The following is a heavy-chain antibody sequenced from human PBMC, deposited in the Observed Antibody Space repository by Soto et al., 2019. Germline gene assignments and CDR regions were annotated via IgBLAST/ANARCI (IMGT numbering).Heavy chain of an antibody. CDR1: GFTFSNYA. Sequence: GGSLRLSCAASGFTFSNYAMSWVRQAPGKGLEWVSVISGSGGSTYYADSVKGRFTISRDNSKNTLYLQMNSLRAEDTAVYYCAKDRIAVTGSGRGYYYYGMDVWGQGTTVTVSS. J-gene: IGHJ6*02. CDR3: AKDRIAVTGSGRGYYYYGMDV. V-gene: IGHV3-23*01. D-gene: IGHD6-19*01. CDR2: ISGSGGST.